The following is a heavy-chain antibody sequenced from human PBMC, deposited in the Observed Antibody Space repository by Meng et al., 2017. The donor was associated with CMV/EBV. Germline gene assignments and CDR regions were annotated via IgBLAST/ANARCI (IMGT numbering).Heavy chain of an antibody. J-gene: IGHJ4*02. CDR1: GFTVSSNY. Sequence: GESLKISCAASGFTVSSNYMSWVRQAPGKGLEWVSVIYSGGSTYYADSVKGRFTISRDNSKNTLYLQMNSLRAEDTAVYYCARGTPGPWELLIEYYFDYWGQGTLVTFSS. D-gene: IGHD1-26*01. CDR2: IYSGGST. CDR3: ARGTPGPWELLIEYYFDY. V-gene: IGHV3-53*01.